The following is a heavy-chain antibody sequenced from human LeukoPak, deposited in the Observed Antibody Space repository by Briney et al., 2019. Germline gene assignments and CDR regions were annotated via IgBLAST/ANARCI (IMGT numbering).Heavy chain of an antibody. CDR2: IKSDGSST. CDR3: SRDSLSSCGGDCYSGLDV. D-gene: IGHD2-21*02. CDR1: GFTFSNYW. V-gene: IGHV3-74*01. Sequence: GGSLRLSCAASGFTFSNYWMHWVRQAPGEALMWVSRIKSDGSSTTSADSVKGRFTISRDNAKNTLYLQMNSLRAEDTAVYYCSRDSLSSCGGDCYSGLDVWGQGTTVTVSS. J-gene: IGHJ6*02.